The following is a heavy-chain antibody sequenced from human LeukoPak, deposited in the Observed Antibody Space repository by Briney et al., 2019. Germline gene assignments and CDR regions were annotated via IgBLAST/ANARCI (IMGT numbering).Heavy chain of an antibody. CDR2: INHSGST. J-gene: IGHJ5*02. D-gene: IGHD3-10*01. Sequence: SETLSLTCAVYGGSFSGYYWSWIRQPPGKGLEWIGEINHSGSTNYNPSLKSRVTISVDTSKNQFSLKLSSVTAADTAVYYCARGKTAYGSGSYRGNWFDPWGQGTLVTVSS. V-gene: IGHV4-34*01. CDR3: ARGKTAYGSGSYRGNWFDP. CDR1: GGSFSGYY.